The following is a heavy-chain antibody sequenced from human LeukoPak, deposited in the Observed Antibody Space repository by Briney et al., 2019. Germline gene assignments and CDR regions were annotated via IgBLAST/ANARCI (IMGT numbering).Heavy chain of an antibody. V-gene: IGHV1-46*01. D-gene: IGHD6-13*01. CDR1: GSTFTSYY. J-gene: IGHJ3*02. Sequence: ASVTVSCKAAGSTFTSYYMHWVRQAPGQGLGWMGIINPSGGIKSYAQKFQGRVTMTRDTSTSTVYMELSSLRSEDTAVYYWARDLLQQLVDDAFDIWGQGTMVTVSS. CDR2: INPSGGIK. CDR3: ARDLLQQLVDDAFDI.